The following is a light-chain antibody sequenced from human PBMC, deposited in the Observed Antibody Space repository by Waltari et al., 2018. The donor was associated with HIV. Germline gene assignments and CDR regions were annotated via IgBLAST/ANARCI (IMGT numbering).Light chain of an antibody. CDR2: GAS. J-gene: IGKJ3*01. CDR3: QHYNNWLLT. Sequence: EIVMTQSPATLSVSPGERATLSCRASQCVSTNLAWYQQKPGQAPRLLIYGASTRATGIPARFSGSGSGTEFTLTISSLQSEDFAVYYCQHYNNWLLTFGPGTKVDIK. V-gene: IGKV3-15*01. CDR1: QCVSTN.